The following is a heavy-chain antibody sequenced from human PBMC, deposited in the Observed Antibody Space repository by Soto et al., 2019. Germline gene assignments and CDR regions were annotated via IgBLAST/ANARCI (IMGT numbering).Heavy chain of an antibody. J-gene: IGHJ4*02. V-gene: IGHV5-51*01. D-gene: IGHD6-13*01. CDR3: ASPTNSWYYFDH. Sequence: PGESLKISCKAFRYSFTDYWIGWVRQMPGKGLEWMGFIYPGDSDTRYSPSFQGQVTISADKSISTTYLQRSSLKASDNAVYFYASPTNSWYYFDHWGQGTVVTVSS. CDR1: RYSFTDYW. CDR2: IYPGDSDT.